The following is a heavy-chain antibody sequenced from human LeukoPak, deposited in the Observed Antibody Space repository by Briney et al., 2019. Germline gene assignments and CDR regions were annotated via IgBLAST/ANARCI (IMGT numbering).Heavy chain of an antibody. D-gene: IGHD3-16*01. V-gene: IGHV3-21*01. CDR1: GFTFSSYT. J-gene: IGHJ6*02. CDR2: ISGSSRHK. CDR3: AREQGVWGSYLSMDV. Sequence: GGSLRLSCAASGFTFSSYTVNWVRQAPGKGLEWVSSISGSSRHKYYADSAKGRFTISRDNAKNSLYLQMNSLRAEDTAVYYCAREQGVWGSYLSMDVWGQGTTVTVSS.